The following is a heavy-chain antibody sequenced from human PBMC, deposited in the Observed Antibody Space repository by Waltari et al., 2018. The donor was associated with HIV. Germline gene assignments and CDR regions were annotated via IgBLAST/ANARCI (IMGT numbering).Heavy chain of an antibody. J-gene: IGHJ4*02. V-gene: IGHV4-39*01. D-gene: IGHD3-3*01. CDR3: VAGYYGRGDY. Sequence: QLQLQDSGPGLVKPSETLSLTCTVSGGSFSPSSYYWGWIRRPPGKGLEWIGSVYYSGSTYYNPSLKSRVTISIDTSKNQFSLKLSSVTAADTAVYYCVAGYYGRGDYWGQGTLVTVSS. CDR2: VYYSGST. CDR1: GGSFSPSSYY.